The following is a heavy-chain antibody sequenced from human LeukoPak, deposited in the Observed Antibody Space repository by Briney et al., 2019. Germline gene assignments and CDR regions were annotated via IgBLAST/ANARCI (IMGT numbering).Heavy chain of an antibody. CDR3: ARDTGIAVAGTGDFDY. J-gene: IGHJ4*02. CDR2: ISGYNGKT. V-gene: IGHV1-18*01. Sequence: EASVKVSCKASGYXFTNYGISWVRQAPGQGLEWMGWISGYNGKTNYAQKLQGRVTMTTDTSTSTAYMELRSLRSDDTAVYYCARDTGIAVAGTGDFDYWGQGTLVTVSS. CDR1: GYXFTNYG. D-gene: IGHD6-13*01.